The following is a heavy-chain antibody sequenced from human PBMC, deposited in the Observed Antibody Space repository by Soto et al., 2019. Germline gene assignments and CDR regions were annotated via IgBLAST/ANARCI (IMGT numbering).Heavy chain of an antibody. V-gene: IGHV1-2*02. CDR2: INPNSGGT. CDR1: GYTLTGYY. D-gene: IGHD4-17*01. Sequence: ASVKVSCKASGYTLTGYYMHWVRQAPGQGLEWMGWINPNSGGTNYAQKLQGRVTMTTDTSTSTAYMELRSLRSDDTAAYYCARDTMVTTFYYYGMDVWGPGTTVTVSS. J-gene: IGHJ6*02. CDR3: ARDTMVTTFYYYGMDV.